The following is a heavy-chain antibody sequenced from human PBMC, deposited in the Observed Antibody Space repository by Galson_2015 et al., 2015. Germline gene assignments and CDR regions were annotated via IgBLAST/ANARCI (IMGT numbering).Heavy chain of an antibody. D-gene: IGHD3-3*01. J-gene: IGHJ6*03. CDR2: MNPNSGNT. Sequence: SVKVSCKASGYTFTSYDINWVRQATGQGLEWMGWMNPNSGNTGYAQKFQGRVTMTRNTSISTAYMELSSLRSEDTAVYYCARWYYDFWSGYYVGYYMDVWGKGTTVTVSS. V-gene: IGHV1-8*01. CDR1: GYTFTSYD. CDR3: ARWYYDFWSGYYVGYYMDV.